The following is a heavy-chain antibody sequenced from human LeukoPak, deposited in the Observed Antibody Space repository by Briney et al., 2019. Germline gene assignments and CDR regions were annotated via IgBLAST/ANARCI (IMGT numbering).Heavy chain of an antibody. CDR2: INHSGST. CDR1: GGSFSGYY. Sequence: SETLSLTCAVYGGSFSGYYWSWISQPPGKGLEWIGEINHSGSTNYNPSLKSRVTISVDTSKNQFSLKLSSVTAADTAVYYWAKGRSELVLSWWYYYGMHVWGQGTTVTVSS. J-gene: IGHJ6*02. V-gene: IGHV4-34*01. D-gene: IGHD6-13*01. CDR3: AKGRSELVLSWWYYYGMHV.